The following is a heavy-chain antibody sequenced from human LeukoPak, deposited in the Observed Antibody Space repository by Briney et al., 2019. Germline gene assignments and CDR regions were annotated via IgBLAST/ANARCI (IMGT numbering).Heavy chain of an antibody. J-gene: IGHJ4*02. CDR2: IYYSGST. Sequence: PSETLSLTCSVSGDSISSSEYYWGWIRQPPGKGLEWIGSIYYSGSTYYNPSLRSRVTISVDTSKNQFSLKLSSVTAADTAVYYCARGDTAMVTGYFDYWGQGTLVTVSS. CDR3: ARGDTAMVTGYFDY. V-gene: IGHV4-39*07. CDR1: GDSISSSEYY. D-gene: IGHD5-18*01.